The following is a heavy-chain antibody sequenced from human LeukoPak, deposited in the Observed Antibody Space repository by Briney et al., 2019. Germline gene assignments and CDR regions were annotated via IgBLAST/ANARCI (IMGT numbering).Heavy chain of an antibody. J-gene: IGHJ5*02. CDR1: GCTFSSYA. V-gene: IGHV3-23*01. Sequence: GGSLILSCAASGCTFSSYAMSWDRQAPGEGMEGVSAISDSGDSTYYADSVEGRFTISRDNSKTTLCLQINRLRAAATAVYYCAKGWYSSGPNWFVTSGEGTLLSASS. D-gene: IGHD6-19*01. CDR2: ISDSGDST. CDR3: AKGWYSSGPNWFVT.